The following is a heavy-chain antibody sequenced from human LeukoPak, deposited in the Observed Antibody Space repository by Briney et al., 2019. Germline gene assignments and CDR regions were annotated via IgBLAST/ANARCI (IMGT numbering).Heavy chain of an antibody. CDR3: ARDPSTENTSGTDY. V-gene: IGHV1-69*04. CDR2: IIPILGIA. D-gene: IGHD3-10*01. CDR1: GYTFTVQY. Sequence: GASVKVSCKASGYTFTVQYMHWVRQAPGQGLEWMGRIIPILGIANYAQKFQGRVTITADKSTSTAYMELSSLRSEDTAVYYCARDPSTENTSGTDYWGQGTLVTVSS. J-gene: IGHJ4*02.